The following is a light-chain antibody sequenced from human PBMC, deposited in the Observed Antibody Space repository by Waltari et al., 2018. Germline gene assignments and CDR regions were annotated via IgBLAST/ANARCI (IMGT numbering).Light chain of an antibody. Sequence: SYELTQPPSVSVSPGQTARITCSGDAFPRQFAYWYQKKPGKAPVLGIYKDTERPSGIPERFSGSSSGTTVTLTISGFQAEDEADDYCLSADSRGPYRYVFGTGTTVTVL. CDR3: LSADSRGPYRYV. CDR2: KDT. V-gene: IGLV3-25*03. CDR1: AFPRQF. J-gene: IGLJ1*01.